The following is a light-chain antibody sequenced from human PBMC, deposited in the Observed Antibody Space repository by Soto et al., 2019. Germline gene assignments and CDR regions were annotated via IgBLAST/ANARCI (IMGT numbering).Light chain of an antibody. V-gene: IGLV2-14*01. J-gene: IGLJ1*01. Sequence: QSALTQPASVSGSPGQSITISCTGTSSDVGGYNYVSWYQQHPGKAPKLMIYDVSNRPSGVSNRFSGSKSGNTASLTISGLQAEDEADNYCSSYTSSSTYVFGTGNKLTVL. CDR1: SSDVGGYNY. CDR2: DVS. CDR3: SSYTSSSTYV.